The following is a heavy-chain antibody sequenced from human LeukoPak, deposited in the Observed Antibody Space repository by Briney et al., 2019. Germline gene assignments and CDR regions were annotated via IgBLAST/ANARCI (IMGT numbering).Heavy chain of an antibody. V-gene: IGHV4-34*01. CDR2: INHSGST. D-gene: IGHD5-12*01. Sequence: ETLSLTCAVYGGSFSGYYWSWIRQPPGKGLEWIGEINHSGSTNYNPSLKSRVTISVDTSKNQFSLKLSSVTAADTAVYYCARRRGRYSGYDLVRGFDPWGQGTLVTVSS. CDR3: ARRRGRYSGYDLVRGFDP. J-gene: IGHJ5*02. CDR1: GGSFSGYY.